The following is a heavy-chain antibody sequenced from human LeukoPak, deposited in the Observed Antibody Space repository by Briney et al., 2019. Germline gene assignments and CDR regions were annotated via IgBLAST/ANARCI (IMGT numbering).Heavy chain of an antibody. D-gene: IGHD3-16*01. J-gene: IGHJ5*02. CDR2: IYPGDSDT. CDR1: GYSFTSYW. CDR3: ARLRLGGVNWFDP. Sequence: GESLKVSCKGSGYSFTSYWIGWVRQLPGEGLEWMGIIYPGDSDTRYGASFQGQVTISADKSISTAYLQWSSLKASDTAMYYCARLRLGGVNWFDPWGQGTLVTVSS. V-gene: IGHV5-51*01.